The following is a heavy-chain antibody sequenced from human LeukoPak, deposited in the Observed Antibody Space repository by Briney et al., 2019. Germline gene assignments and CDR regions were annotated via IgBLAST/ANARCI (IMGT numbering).Heavy chain of an antibody. CDR1: GFTFSSYW. D-gene: IGHD5-18*01. Sequence: PGGSLRLSCAASGFTFSSYWMSWVRQAPGKGLEWVANIKQDGSEKYYVDSVKGRFTISRDNAKNSLYLQMNSLRAEDTAVYYCARDRNTAMVHGDYWGQGTLVTVSS. CDR2: IKQDGSEK. V-gene: IGHV3-7*01. CDR3: ARDRNTAMVHGDY. J-gene: IGHJ4*02.